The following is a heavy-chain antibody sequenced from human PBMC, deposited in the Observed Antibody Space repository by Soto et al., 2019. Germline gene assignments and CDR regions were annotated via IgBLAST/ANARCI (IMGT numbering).Heavy chain of an antibody. V-gene: IGHV4-59*01. D-gene: IGHD1-26*01. CDR2: IYYSGST. J-gene: IGHJ4*02. CDR1: GGSISSYY. CDR3: ARLGGSYAVPHFDY. Sequence: SETLSLTCTVSGGSISSYYWSWIRQPPWKGLEWIGYIYYSGSTNYNPSLKSRVTISVDTSKNQFSLKLSSVTAADTAVYYCARLGGSYAVPHFDYWGQGTLVTVS.